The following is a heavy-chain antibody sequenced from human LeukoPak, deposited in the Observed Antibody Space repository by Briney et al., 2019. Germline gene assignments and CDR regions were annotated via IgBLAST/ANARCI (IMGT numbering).Heavy chain of an antibody. Sequence: GGSLRLSCAASGFTFSSYAMHWVRQAPGKGLEWVAVISYDGSNKYYADSVKGRFTISRDNSNNTLYLQMNSLRAEDTAVYYCAKDVEISCSGGRCYLFDH. CDR3: AKDVEISCSGGRCYLFDH. J-gene: IGHJ4*01. CDR1: GFTFSSYA. V-gene: IGHV3-30*04. CDR2: ISYDGSNK. D-gene: IGHD2-15*01.